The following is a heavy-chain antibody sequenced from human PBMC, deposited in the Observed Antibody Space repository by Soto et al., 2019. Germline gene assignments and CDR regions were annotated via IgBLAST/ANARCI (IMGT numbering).Heavy chain of an antibody. CDR2: IYHSGST. CDR1: GYSISSGYY. Sequence: SETLSLTCAVSGYSISSGYYWGWIRQPPGKGLEWIGSIYHSGSTYYNPSLKSRVTISVDTSKNQFSLKLSSVTAADTAVYYCAGERSSGCDYWGQGTLVTVSS. D-gene: IGHD3-22*01. CDR3: AGERSSGCDY. V-gene: IGHV4-38-2*02. J-gene: IGHJ4*02.